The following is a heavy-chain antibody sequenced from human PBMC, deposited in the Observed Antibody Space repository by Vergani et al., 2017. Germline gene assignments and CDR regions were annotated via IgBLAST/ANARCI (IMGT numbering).Heavy chain of an antibody. Sequence: QVQLQESGPGLVKPSQTLSLTCTVSGGFISSDNYYWSWIRQPPGKGLEWIGYIYYSGFTYYNPSLKSRVSISVDTSKNQFSLKLSSVTAADTAVYYCARYSGGDSEYFQHWGQGTLVTVSS. CDR1: GGFISSDNYY. D-gene: IGHD1-26*01. V-gene: IGHV4-30-4*01. CDR3: ARYSGGDSEYFQH. CDR2: IYYSGFT. J-gene: IGHJ1*01.